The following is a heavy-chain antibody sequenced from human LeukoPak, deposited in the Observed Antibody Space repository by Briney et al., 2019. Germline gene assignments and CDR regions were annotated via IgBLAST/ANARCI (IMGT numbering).Heavy chain of an antibody. CDR2: IYSGGST. Sequence: GGSLRLSCAASGFTFSSYAMSWVRQAPGKGLEWVSVIYSGGSTYYADSVKGRFTISRDNSKNTLYLQMNSLRAEDTAVYYCASQDSYSSSWYSHFDYWGQGTLVTVSS. D-gene: IGHD6-13*01. V-gene: IGHV3-53*01. J-gene: IGHJ4*02. CDR1: GFTFSSYA. CDR3: ASQDSYSSSWYSHFDY.